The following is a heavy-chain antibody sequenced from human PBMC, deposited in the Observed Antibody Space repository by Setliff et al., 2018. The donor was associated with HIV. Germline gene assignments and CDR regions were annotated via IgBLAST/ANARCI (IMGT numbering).Heavy chain of an antibody. CDR3: ARALDGSGFLLNYYYYGMDV. J-gene: IGHJ6*02. CDR2: IDHSGST. D-gene: IGHD3-10*01. Sequence: SETLSHTCAVYGGSFSGYYWSWIRQTPGKGLEWIGEIDHSGSTNYNPSLRSRVIMSMDTSKNQFSLKLSSVTAADTAVYYCARALDGSGFLLNYYYYGMDVWGQGTTVTVSS. V-gene: IGHV4-34*01. CDR1: GGSFSGYY.